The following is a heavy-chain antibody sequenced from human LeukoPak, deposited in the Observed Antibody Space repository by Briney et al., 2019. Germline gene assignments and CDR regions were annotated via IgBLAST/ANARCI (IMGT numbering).Heavy chain of an antibody. J-gene: IGHJ4*02. CDR2: VSGSGST. Sequence: PSETLSLTCTVSGDSFTKYYWNWIRQAPGKGLEWIGYVSGSGSTKYNPSLKSRVSMSADTSKNQFSLQLTSLSAADTAVYYCVRARGYFVPDSWGPGTLVTVSS. CDR1: GDSFTKYY. CDR3: VRARGYFVPDS. D-gene: IGHD3-22*01. V-gene: IGHV4-59*01.